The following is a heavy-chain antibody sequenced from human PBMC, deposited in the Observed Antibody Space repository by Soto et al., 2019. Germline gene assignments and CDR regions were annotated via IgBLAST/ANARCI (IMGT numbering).Heavy chain of an antibody. CDR2: IYYSGST. J-gene: IGHJ5*02. V-gene: IGHV4-39*01. Sequence: QLQLQESGPGLVKPSETLSLTCTVSGGSISSSSYYWGWIRQPPGKGLEWIGSIYYSGSTYYNPSLKSRVTISVDTSKNQFSLKLSSVTAADTAVYYCARQAAMVTGGTNNELVFDPWGQGTLVTVSS. CDR1: GGSISSSSYY. D-gene: IGHD5-18*01. CDR3: ARQAAMVTGGTNNELVFDP.